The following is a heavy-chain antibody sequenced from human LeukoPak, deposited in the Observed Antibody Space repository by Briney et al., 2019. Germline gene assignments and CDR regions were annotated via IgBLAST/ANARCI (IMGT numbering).Heavy chain of an antibody. CDR3: AKDDNWRGSYNYYYMDV. CDR1: GFTFSSYG. D-gene: IGHD3-3*01. J-gene: IGHJ6*03. Sequence: AGSLRLSCAASGFTFSSYGMHWVRHPPSKGMGWVAVILYDGSNKTYADSVKGRFTISRDNSKNTLYLQMNSLRAEDTAVYYCAKDDNWRGSYNYYYMDVWGKGTSVTVSS. CDR2: ILYDGSNK. V-gene: IGHV3-30*18.